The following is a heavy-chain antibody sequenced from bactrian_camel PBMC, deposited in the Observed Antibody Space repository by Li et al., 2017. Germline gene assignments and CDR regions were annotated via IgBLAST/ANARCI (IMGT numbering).Heavy chain of an antibody. D-gene: IGHD1*01. CDR2: ISSGGGRT. CDR1: GFTFSSYA. CDR3: TKDRYYGLDDLFGY. J-gene: IGHJ6*01. V-gene: IGHV3S31*01. Sequence: DVQLVESGGDLVQPGGSLRLSCKASGFTFSSYAMGWVRQAPGKGLEWVSGISSGGGRTYYADSVKGRFTVSRDDSKNTLYLQMNSLKTEDSAVYYCTKDRYYGLDDLFGYWGQGTQVTVS.